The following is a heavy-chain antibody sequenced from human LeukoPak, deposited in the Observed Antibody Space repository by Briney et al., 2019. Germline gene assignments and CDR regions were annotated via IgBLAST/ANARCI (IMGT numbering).Heavy chain of an antibody. Sequence: SETLSLTCTVSGGSISSGDYYWSWIRQPPGKGLEWIGYIYYSGSTYYNPSLKSRVTISVDTSKNQFSLKLSSVTAADTAVYYCARAPQVITSTLLYRGSMEAWGQGTTVTVSS. V-gene: IGHV4-30-4*01. CDR2: IYYSGST. CDR1: GGSISSGDYY. CDR3: ARAPQVITSTLLYRGSMEA. J-gene: IGHJ6*02. D-gene: IGHD3-10*01.